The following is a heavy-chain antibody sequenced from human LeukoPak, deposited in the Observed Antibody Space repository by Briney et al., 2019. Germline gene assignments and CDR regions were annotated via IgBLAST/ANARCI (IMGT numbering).Heavy chain of an antibody. V-gene: IGHV3-74*01. CDR1: GFTFRSSW. D-gene: IGHD3-22*01. Sequence: GGSLRLSCAASGFTFRSSWMHWVRQAPGKGLAWVSRISPDGSTTTYADSVEGRFTISRDNAKSTLYLQMDSLRAEDTAVYYCARAMISESDYWGQGTLVTVSS. J-gene: IGHJ4*02. CDR3: ARAMISESDY. CDR2: ISPDGSTT.